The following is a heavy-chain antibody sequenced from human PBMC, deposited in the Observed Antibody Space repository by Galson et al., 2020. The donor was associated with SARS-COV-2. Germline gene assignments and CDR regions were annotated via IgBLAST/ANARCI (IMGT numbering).Heavy chain of an antibody. D-gene: IGHD1-26*01. CDR2: ISIGGDTT. V-gene: IGHV3-23*01. J-gene: IGHJ4*02. Sequence: GGSLRLSCVASGFTFRNFAITWLRQPPGKGLEWISTISIGGDTTHYADSVKGRFTISRDNSKNTLSLQMNSLRAEDTSLYYCAKDTSEVTGAYYHFDYWGQGTLVTVSS. CDR3: AKDTSEVTGAYYHFDY. CDR1: GFTFRNFA.